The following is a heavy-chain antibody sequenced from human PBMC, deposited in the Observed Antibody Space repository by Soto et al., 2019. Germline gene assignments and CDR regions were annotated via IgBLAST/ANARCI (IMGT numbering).Heavy chain of an antibody. J-gene: IGHJ6*02. CDR3: ARGRIVVVPAALAESHYYYYGMDV. D-gene: IGHD2-2*01. CDR1: GGTFSSYA. V-gene: IGHV1-69*13. CDR2: IIPIFGTA. Sequence: ASVKVSCKASGGTFSSYAISWVLQAPGQGLEWMGGIIPIFGTANYAQKFQGRVTITADESTSTAYMELSSLRSEDTAVYYCARGRIVVVPAALAESHYYYYGMDVWGQGTTVTVSS.